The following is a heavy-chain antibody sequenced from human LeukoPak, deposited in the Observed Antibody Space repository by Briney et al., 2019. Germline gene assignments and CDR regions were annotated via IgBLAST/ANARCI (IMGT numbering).Heavy chain of an antibody. CDR1: GYSVTNYW. Sequence: GESLKISCKASGYSVTNYWIAWVRQMPGKGLESMGIIYPGDSDTRYSPSCQGQVTISADKSITTAYLQWSSLKASDTAIYYCARWGQYFDYWGQGTLVTVSS. V-gene: IGHV5-51*01. J-gene: IGHJ4*02. CDR2: IYPGDSDT. D-gene: IGHD3-16*01. CDR3: ARWGQYFDY.